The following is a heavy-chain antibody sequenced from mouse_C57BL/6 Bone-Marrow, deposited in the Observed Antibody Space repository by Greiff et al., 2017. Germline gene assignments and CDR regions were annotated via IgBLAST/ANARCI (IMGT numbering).Heavy chain of an antibody. CDR2: ISSGSSTI. J-gene: IGHJ2*01. Sequence: EVKLMESGGGLVKPGGSLKLSCAASGFTFRDYGMHWVRQAPEKGLEWVAYISSGSSTIYYADTVKGRFTISRDNAKNTLFLQMTSLRSEDTAMXYCARYLGDYWGQGTTLTVSS. D-gene: IGHD3-3*01. CDR3: ARYLGDY. V-gene: IGHV5-17*01. CDR1: GFTFRDYG.